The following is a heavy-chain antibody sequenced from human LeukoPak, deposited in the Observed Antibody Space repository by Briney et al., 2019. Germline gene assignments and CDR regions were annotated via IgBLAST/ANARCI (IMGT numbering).Heavy chain of an antibody. CDR2: ISGSGGST. J-gene: IGHJ4*02. D-gene: IGHD4-17*01. V-gene: IGHV3-23*01. CDR1: GFTVTSNY. CDR3: AKDGVITTVFDY. Sequence: PGGSLRLSCAVSGFTVTSNYMTWVRQAPGKGLEWVSAISGSGGSTYYADSVKGRFTISRDNSKNTLYLQMNSLRAEDTAVYYCAKDGVITTVFDYWGQGTLVTVSS.